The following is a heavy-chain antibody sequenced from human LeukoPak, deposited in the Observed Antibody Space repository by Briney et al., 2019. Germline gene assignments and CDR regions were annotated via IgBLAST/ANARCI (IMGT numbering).Heavy chain of an antibody. Sequence: GGSLRLSCAAFGFAFSSFWMSWVRQAPGKGLEWVSYFSSNGNYISSDSVKGRFTISRDNANNSLYLQMNSLRAEDTAVYYCTRLQSYYYGMGVWGQGITVTVSS. V-gene: IGHV3-21*01. CDR3: TRLQSYYYGMGV. J-gene: IGHJ6*02. CDR2: FSSNGNYI. CDR1: GFAFSSFW.